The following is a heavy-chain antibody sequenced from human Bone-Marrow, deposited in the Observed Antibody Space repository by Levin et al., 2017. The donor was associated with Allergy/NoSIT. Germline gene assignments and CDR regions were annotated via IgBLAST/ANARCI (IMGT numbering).Heavy chain of an antibody. V-gene: IGHV4-30-2*01. CDR2: VSHAETT. Sequence: KTSETLSLTCTVSGDSMSGADHSWSWIRQPPGKGLEWIGYVSHAETTYYNPSLKSRVTISLHRSKTQFSLRLTSVTAADTAVYYCARGQGNYGDYLYFDSWGQGTLVTVSS. D-gene: IGHD4-17*01. J-gene: IGHJ4*02. CDR3: ARGQGNYGDYLYFDS. CDR1: GDSMSGADHS.